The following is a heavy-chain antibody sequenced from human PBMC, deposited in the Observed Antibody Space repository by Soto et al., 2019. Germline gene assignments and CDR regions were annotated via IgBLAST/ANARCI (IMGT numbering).Heavy chain of an antibody. CDR3: AKEGRYSSSRGYFDY. D-gene: IGHD6-13*01. CDR1: GFTFSSYG. J-gene: IGHJ4*02. Sequence: GGSLRLSCAASGFTFSSYGMSWVRQDPGKGLEWVSGISGSGGSTYYADSVKGRFTISRDNPKNTLYLQMNSLRAEDTAVYYCAKEGRYSSSRGYFDYWGQGTLVTVSS. V-gene: IGHV3-23*01. CDR2: ISGSGGST.